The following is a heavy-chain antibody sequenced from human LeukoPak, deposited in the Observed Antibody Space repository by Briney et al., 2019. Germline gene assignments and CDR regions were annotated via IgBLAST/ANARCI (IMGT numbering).Heavy chain of an antibody. CDR1: GGSISSYY. CDR2: IYYSGST. J-gene: IGHJ5*02. V-gene: IGHV4-59*01. CDR3: ARATRAWFDA. Sequence: PSETLSLTCTVSGGSISSYYWSWIRQPPGKGLEWIGYIYYSGSTNYNPSLKSRVTISVDTSTNQFSLKLSSMTAADTAVYYCARATRAWFDAWGQGTLVTVSS.